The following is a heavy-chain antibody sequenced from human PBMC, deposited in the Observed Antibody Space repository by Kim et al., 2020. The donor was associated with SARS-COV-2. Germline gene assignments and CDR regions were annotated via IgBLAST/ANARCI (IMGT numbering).Heavy chain of an antibody. CDR1: GFTFSNAW. Sequence: GGSLRLSCAASGFTFSNAWMSWVRQAPGKGLEWVGRIKSKTDGGTTDYAAPVKGRFTISRDDSKNTLYLQMNSLKTEDTAVYYCTTEGDSSGYYYVAGYYYGMDVWGQGTTVTVSS. D-gene: IGHD3-22*01. J-gene: IGHJ6*02. V-gene: IGHV3-15*01. CDR3: TTEGDSSGYYYVAGYYYGMDV. CDR2: IKSKTDGGTT.